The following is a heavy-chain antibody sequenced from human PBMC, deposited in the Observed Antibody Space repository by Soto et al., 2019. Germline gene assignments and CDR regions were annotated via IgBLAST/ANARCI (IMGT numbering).Heavy chain of an antibody. V-gene: IGHV4-59*01. J-gene: IGHJ6*02. Sequence: SEPQAHTWSVGDGTIRSSYVSWLRQPQGKGLEWVGYIYYSGSTNYDPSLKSRVTISVDTSKNQFSLKLSSVTAADTAVYYCARGGYSSSSSTGHYYYYGMDVWGQRTTVTVSS. CDR3: ARGGYSSSSSTGHYYYYGMDV. CDR2: IYYSGST. D-gene: IGHD6-6*01. CDR1: DGTIRSSY.